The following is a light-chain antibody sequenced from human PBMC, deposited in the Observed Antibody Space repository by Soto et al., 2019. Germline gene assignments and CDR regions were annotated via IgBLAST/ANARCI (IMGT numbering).Light chain of an antibody. CDR1: QSLLHSNGNIF. J-gene: IGKJ2*01. CDR3: MQGLQSPHT. V-gene: IGKV2-28*01. Sequence: DIVMTQSPLSLPVTPGEPASISCRSSQSLLHSNGNIFLDWYVQKPGQSLQLLIYVASNRASGVPGRFSGSGSGTDFTLKISRVETEDVGVYYGMQGLQSPHTFGQGIKLVIK. CDR2: VAS.